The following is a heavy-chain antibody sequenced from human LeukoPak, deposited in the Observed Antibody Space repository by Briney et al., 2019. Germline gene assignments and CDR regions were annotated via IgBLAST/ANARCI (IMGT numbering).Heavy chain of an antibody. CDR3: AKEGSSWYYFDY. CDR2: ITSSSRYI. Sequence: GGSLRLSCAVSGFTFSSYNMNWVRQAPGKGLEWVSSITSSSRYIYYADSVKGRFTISRDNAKNSLYLQMNSLRAEDTAVYYCAKEGSSWYYFDYWGQGTLVTVSS. J-gene: IGHJ4*02. V-gene: IGHV3-21*06. D-gene: IGHD6-13*01. CDR1: GFTFSSYN.